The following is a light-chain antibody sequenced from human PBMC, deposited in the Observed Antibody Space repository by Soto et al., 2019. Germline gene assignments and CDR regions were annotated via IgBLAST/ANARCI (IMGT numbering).Light chain of an antibody. V-gene: IGLV2-14*03. CDR3: GSYTTTSTDV. CDR1: SSDIGAYNY. CDR2: DVN. J-gene: IGLJ1*01. Sequence: QSALTQPASVSGSPGQSITISCTGTSSDIGAYNYVSWYQQHPGQAPKLIICDVNNRPSGVSNRFSGSKSGNTASLTISGLQAEDEADYYCGSYTTTSTDVFGTGTKLTVL.